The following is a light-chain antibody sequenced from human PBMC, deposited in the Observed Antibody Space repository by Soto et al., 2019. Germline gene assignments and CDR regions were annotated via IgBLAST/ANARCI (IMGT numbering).Light chain of an antibody. J-gene: IGLJ1*01. CDR3: SSYTNINTRACV. Sequence: QSVLTQPASVSGSPGQSITLSCTGTSGDIGSYNRVSWYQQHPGKAPKLIIYEVTDRPSGVSNRFSGSKSGNTASLTISGLQAEDEAGYYCSSYTNINTRACVFGTGTKVTVL. CDR2: EVT. CDR1: SGDIGSYNR. V-gene: IGLV2-14*01.